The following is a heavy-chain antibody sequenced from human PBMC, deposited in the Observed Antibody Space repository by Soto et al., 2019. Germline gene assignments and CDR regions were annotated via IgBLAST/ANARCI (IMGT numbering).Heavy chain of an antibody. CDR1: GFTFSSYW. V-gene: IGHV3-7*03. Sequence: PGGSLRLSCAASGFTFSSYWMSWARQAPGKGLEWVANINQDGSEKYYVDSVKGRFTISRDNAKKSLYLQMNSLRAEDTAVYYCARDYDFWSGYYNGYYYAMDVWGQGTTVTVSS. CDR3: ARDYDFWSGYYNGYYYAMDV. D-gene: IGHD3-3*01. J-gene: IGHJ6*02. CDR2: INQDGSEK.